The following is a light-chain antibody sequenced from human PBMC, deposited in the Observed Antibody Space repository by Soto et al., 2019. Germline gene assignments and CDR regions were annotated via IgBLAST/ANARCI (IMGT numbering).Light chain of an antibody. CDR1: QGVGTW. Sequence: DIQMTQSPSSVSASVGDRVTITCRASQGVGTWLAWYQQKPGEAPRFLIYTASTLHSGVPSRFSGSGSGTDFTLTITSLQPEDFATYYGQQGDSFPLTFGGGTKVEIK. J-gene: IGKJ4*01. CDR2: TAS. V-gene: IGKV1-12*01. CDR3: QQGDSFPLT.